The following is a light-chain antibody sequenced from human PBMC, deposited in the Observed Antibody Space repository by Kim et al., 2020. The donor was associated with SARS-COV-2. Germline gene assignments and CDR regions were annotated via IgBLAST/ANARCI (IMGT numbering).Light chain of an antibody. J-gene: IGKJ1*01. V-gene: IGKV3-15*01. Sequence: ETLMTQSPATLSVSPGERVTLSCRASQSVSSNLAWYQQKPGQAPRLLIYGASTRATGISARFSGSGSGTEFTLTISSLQSEDFAVYYCQQYNNWPMTFGQGTKVEIK. CDR3: QQYNNWPMT. CDR1: QSVSSN. CDR2: GAS.